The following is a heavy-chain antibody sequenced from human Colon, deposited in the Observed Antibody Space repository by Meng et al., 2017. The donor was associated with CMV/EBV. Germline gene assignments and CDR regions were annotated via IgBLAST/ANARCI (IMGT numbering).Heavy chain of an antibody. CDR1: GGSISTNTHY. D-gene: IGHD3-10*01. Sequence: TVSGGSISTNTHYWGWIRQPQGKGLEWIGTIYYSGSTYFNPSLKSRVTISVDTSKNQFSLKLSSVTAADTAVYYCARALSGRIFDYWGQGTLVTVSS. CDR2: IYYSGST. V-gene: IGHV4-39*07. CDR3: ARALSGRIFDY. J-gene: IGHJ4*02.